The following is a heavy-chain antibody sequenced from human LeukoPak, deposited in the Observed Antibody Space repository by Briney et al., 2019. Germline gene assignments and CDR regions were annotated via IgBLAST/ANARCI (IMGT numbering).Heavy chain of an antibody. J-gene: IGHJ4*02. V-gene: IGHV4-34*01. CDR3: ARGSLGVAGPGEFDY. Sequence: SETLSLTCAVYGGSVSGYYWSLIRQPPGKGLEWIGEINHSGSTNYNPSLKSRVTISVDTSKNQFSLKLSSVTAADTAVYYCARGSLGVAGPGEFDYWGQGTLVTVSS. D-gene: IGHD6-19*01. CDR2: INHSGST. CDR1: GGSVSGYY.